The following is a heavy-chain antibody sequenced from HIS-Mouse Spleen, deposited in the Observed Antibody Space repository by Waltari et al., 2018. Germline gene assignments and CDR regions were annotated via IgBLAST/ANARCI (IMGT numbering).Heavy chain of an antibody. J-gene: IGHJ4*02. CDR3: ARSPTVYFDY. Sequence: EVQLVESGGGLVQPGRSLRLCCAAPGFTFDDFAMHWVRQAPGKGLEWVSGISWNSGSIGYADSVKGRFTISRDNAKNSLYLQMNSLRAEDTALYYCARSPTVYFDYWGQGTLVTVSS. V-gene: IGHV3-9*01. CDR1: GFTFDDFA. D-gene: IGHD1-1*01. CDR2: ISWNSGSI.